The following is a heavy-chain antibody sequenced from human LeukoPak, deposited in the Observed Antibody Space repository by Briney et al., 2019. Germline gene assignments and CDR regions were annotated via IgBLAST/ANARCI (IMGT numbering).Heavy chain of an antibody. CDR2: IIPIFGTA. Sequence: SVKVSCKASGGTFSSYAISWVRHAPRQWLEWMERIIPIFGTANYAQKIQGRVTITTDESTSTGYVELSSLRSEDTAVYYCASSNWNDVHWFDPWGQGTLVTVSS. CDR1: GGTFSSYA. CDR3: ASSNWNDVHWFDP. V-gene: IGHV1-69*05. D-gene: IGHD1-1*01. J-gene: IGHJ5*02.